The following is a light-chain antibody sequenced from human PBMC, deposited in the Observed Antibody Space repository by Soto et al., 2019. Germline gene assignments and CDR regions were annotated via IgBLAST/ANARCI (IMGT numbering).Light chain of an antibody. J-gene: IGKJ4*01. CDR2: DAF. CDR1: QSIGNS. CDR3: RQRYNWPLT. Sequence: TVLPQSPATLSLSPGERATLSCKASQSIGNSLGWFQQKPGQAPRLLIDDAFNRATGIPARFTGSGSGSDFTLPISSLEPEDFGVYYCRQRYNWPLTFGGGTKVEIK. V-gene: IGKV3-11*01.